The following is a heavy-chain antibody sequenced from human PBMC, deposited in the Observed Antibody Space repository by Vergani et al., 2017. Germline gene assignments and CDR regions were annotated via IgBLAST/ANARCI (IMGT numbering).Heavy chain of an antibody. J-gene: IGHJ4*02. CDR2: IYTSGST. V-gene: IGHV4-61*02. Sequence: QVQLQESGPGLVKPSQTLSLTCTVSGGSISSGSYYWSWIRQPAGKGLEWIGRIYTSGSTNYNPSLKSRVTMSVDTSKNQFSLKLSSVTAADTAVYYCASWFYDRSGYYSDRWGQGTLVTVSS. CDR1: GGSISSGSYY. CDR3: ASWFYDRSGYYSDR. D-gene: IGHD3-22*01.